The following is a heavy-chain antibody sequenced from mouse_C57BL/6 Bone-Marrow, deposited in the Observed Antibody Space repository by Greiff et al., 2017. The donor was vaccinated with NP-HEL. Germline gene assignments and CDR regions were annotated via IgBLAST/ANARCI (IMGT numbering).Heavy chain of an antibody. J-gene: IGHJ3*01. V-gene: IGHV1-64*01. CDR3: ASPYYYGSIPWFAY. CDR1: GYTFTSYW. CDR2: IHPNSGST. Sequence: QVQLQQPGAELVKPGASVKLSCKASGYTFTSYWMHWVKQRPGQGLEWIGMIHPNSGSTNYNEKFKSKATLTVDKSSSTAYMQLSSLTSEDSAVYYCASPYYYGSIPWFAYWGQGTLVTVSA. D-gene: IGHD1-1*01.